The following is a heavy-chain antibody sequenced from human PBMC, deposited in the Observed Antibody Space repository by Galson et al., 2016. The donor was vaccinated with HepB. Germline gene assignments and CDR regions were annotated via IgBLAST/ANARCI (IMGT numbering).Heavy chain of an antibody. J-gene: IGHJ4*02. CDR2: IYYSGST. V-gene: IGHV4-31*03. D-gene: IGHD3/OR15-3a*01. CDR1: GCSVSSGDYY. CDR3: ASSTIRTGYHIDN. Sequence: HTLSLTFTVSGCSVSSGDYYWSCIRHLPGKGLAWIGYIYYSGSTYSNPSLTGRIDMSVDTSKMQLSLSLHSVTAADTAGYYCASSTIRTGYHIDNWGQGTLVTVSS.